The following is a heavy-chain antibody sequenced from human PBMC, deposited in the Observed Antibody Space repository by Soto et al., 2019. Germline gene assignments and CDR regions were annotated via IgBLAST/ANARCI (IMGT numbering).Heavy chain of an antibody. CDR2: ISYNGDT. Sequence: SETLSLTCTFSGGSFSTFYWSWIRQSPGTGLEWIGYISYNGDTNYNPSLKSRATISIATSKNQFSLKLSSVTAADTAVYYCARDIGYSYGFYYYYGMDVCAQGTTVTVSS. D-gene: IGHD5-18*01. J-gene: IGHJ6*02. CDR3: ARDIGYSYGFYYYYGMDV. V-gene: IGHV4-59*01. CDR1: GGSFSTFY.